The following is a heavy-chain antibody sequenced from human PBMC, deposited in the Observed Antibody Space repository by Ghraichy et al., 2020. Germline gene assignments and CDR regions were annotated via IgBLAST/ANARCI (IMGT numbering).Heavy chain of an antibody. CDR3: ARGSSGYLTPFLNFQH. J-gene: IGHJ1*01. V-gene: IGHV4-34*01. Sequence: SETLSLTCAVYGGSFSGYYWSWIRQPPGKGLEWIGETNHSGSTNYNPSLKSRVTISVDTSKNQFSLKLSSVTAADTAVYYCARGSSGYLTPFLNFQHWGQGTLVTVSS. CDR2: TNHSGST. D-gene: IGHD3-22*01. CDR1: GGSFSGYY.